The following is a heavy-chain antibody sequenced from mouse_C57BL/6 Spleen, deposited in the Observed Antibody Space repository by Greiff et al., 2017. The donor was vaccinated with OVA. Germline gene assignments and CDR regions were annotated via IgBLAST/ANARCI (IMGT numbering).Heavy chain of an antibody. CDR1: GYTFTSYW. Sequence: QVQLQQPGAELVRPGSSVKLSCKASGYTFTSYWMHWVKQRPIQGLEWIGNIDPSDSETHYNQKFKDKATLTVDKSSSTAYMQLSSLTSEDSAVYYCASGSSSGHWYFDVWGTGTTVTVSS. CDR3: ASGSSSGHWYFDV. V-gene: IGHV1-52*01. D-gene: IGHD1-1*01. CDR2: IDPSDSET. J-gene: IGHJ1*03.